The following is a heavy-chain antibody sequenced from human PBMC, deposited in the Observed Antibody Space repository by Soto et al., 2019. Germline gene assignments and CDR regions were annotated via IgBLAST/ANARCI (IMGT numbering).Heavy chain of an antibody. CDR1: GFTFSSFG. CDR2: IWYDGSNK. V-gene: IGHV3-33*01. J-gene: IGHJ6*02. D-gene: IGHD3-10*01. CDR3: ARGTLYGTGPMDV. Sequence: GGSLRLSCAASGFTFSSFGLHWARQAPGKGLEWVAVIWYDGSNKYYADSVKGRFTISRDNSKNTLYLQMNSLRVEDTAVYYCARGTLYGTGPMDVWGQGTTVTVSS.